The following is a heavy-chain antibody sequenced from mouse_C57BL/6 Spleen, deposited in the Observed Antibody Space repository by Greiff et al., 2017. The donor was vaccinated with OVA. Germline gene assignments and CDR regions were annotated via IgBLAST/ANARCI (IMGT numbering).Heavy chain of an antibody. CDR3: ARGRVTTAFAY. V-gene: IGHV1-61*01. D-gene: IGHD2-2*01. CDR2: IYPSDSAT. Sequence: QVQLQQPGAELVRPGSSVKLSCKASGYTFTSYWMDWVKQRPGQGLEWIGNIYPSDSATHYNQKFKDKATLTVDKSSSTAYMQLSSLTSEDSAVYYCARGRVTTAFAYWGQGTLVTVSA. J-gene: IGHJ3*01. CDR1: GYTFTSYW.